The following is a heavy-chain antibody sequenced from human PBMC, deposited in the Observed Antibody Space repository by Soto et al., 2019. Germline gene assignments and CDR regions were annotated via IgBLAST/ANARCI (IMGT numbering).Heavy chain of an antibody. CDR3: ASPAALYDSSGYYLYFQH. CDR1: GFTFSSYS. J-gene: IGHJ1*01. CDR2: ISSSSSYI. D-gene: IGHD3-22*01. Sequence: PGGSLRLSCAASGFTFSSYSMNWVRRAPGEGLEWVSSISSSSSYIYYADSVKGRFTISRDNAKNSLYLQMNSLRAEDTAVYYCASPAALYDSSGYYLYFQHWGQGTLVTVSS. V-gene: IGHV3-21*01.